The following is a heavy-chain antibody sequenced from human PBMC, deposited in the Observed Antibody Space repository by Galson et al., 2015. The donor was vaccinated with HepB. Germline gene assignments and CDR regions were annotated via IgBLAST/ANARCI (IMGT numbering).Heavy chain of an antibody. J-gene: IGHJ4*02. CDR1: GFSFHNYP. Sequence: SLRLSCAASGFSFHNYPLHWVRQAPGKGLEWVALIAYDGSNEYYAGSVEGRFTISRDNSQSTLYLQMNSLRPEDTGVYYCARGTVAFYYYDKSALGDWGRGTLVTVSS. CDR3: ARGTVAFYYYDKSALGD. D-gene: IGHD3-22*01. CDR2: IAYDGSNE. V-gene: IGHV3-30-3*01.